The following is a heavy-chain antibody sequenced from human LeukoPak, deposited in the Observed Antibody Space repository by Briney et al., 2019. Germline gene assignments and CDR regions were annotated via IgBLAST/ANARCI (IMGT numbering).Heavy chain of an antibody. CDR2: IYYSGST. V-gene: IGHV4-39*01. CDR3: APHTAYSYGLSS. D-gene: IGHD5-18*01. CDR1: GGSISSSSYY. Sequence: SETLSLTCTVSGGSISSSSYYWGWIRQPPGKGLEWIGSIYYSGSTYYNPSLKSRVTISVDTSKDQFSLKLSSVTAADTAVYYCAPHTAYSYGLSSWGQGTLVTVSS. J-gene: IGHJ5*02.